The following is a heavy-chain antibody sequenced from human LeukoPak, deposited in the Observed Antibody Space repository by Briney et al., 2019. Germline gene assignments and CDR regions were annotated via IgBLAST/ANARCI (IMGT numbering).Heavy chain of an antibody. V-gene: IGHV3-66*02. J-gene: IGHJ6*03. D-gene: IGHD2-2*02. CDR2: IYSGGST. Sequence: GGSLRLSXAASGFTVSSNYMSWVRQAPGKGLEWVSVIYSGGSTYYADSVKGRFTISRDNSKNTLDLQMNSLRAEDTAVYYCARNYQLLYSRSYYYYYYMDVWGKGTTVTVSS. CDR3: ARNYQLLYSRSYYYYYYMDV. CDR1: GFTVSSNY.